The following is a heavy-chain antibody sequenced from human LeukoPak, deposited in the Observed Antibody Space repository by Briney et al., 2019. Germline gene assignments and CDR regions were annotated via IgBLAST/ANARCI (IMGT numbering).Heavy chain of an antibody. Sequence: SQTLSLTCTVSGGSISSSDYYWSWIRQHPGKGLEWIGYIYYNGSTYYNPSLKSRVTISVDTSKNQFSLKLSPVTAADTAVYYCARGYDFWSGSSYGMDVWGQGTTVTVSS. D-gene: IGHD3-3*01. J-gene: IGHJ6*02. CDR1: GGSISSSDYY. V-gene: IGHV4-31*03. CDR3: ARGYDFWSGSSYGMDV. CDR2: IYYNGST.